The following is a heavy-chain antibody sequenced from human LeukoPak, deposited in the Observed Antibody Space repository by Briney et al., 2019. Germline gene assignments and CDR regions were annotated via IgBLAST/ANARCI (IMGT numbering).Heavy chain of an antibody. D-gene: IGHD4-17*01. CDR2: IYSGGST. J-gene: IGHJ3*02. Sequence: GGSLRLSCAASGFTVSSNYMSWVRQAPGKGLEWVSVIYSGGSTYYADSVKGRFTISRDNSKNTLYLQMNSLRAEDTAVYYCASPGAMTTRAFDIWGQGTMVTVSS. CDR3: ASPGAMTTRAFDI. V-gene: IGHV3-53*01. CDR1: GFTVSSNY.